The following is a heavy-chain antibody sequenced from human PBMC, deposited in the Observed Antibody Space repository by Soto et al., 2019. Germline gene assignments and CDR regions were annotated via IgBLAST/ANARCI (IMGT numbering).Heavy chain of an antibody. D-gene: IGHD3-9*01. J-gene: IGHJ4*02. Sequence: EVQLVESGGGLVKPGGSLRLSCAASGFTFSNAWMNWVRQAPGKGLEWVGRIKSKTDGGTTDYAAPVKGRFTISRDDSKNTLYLQMNSLKTEDTAVYYCTTDTTLRYFDWLLSPYYFDYWGQGTLVTVSS. CDR3: TTDTTLRYFDWLLSPYYFDY. CDR2: IKSKTDGGTT. V-gene: IGHV3-15*07. CDR1: GFTFSNAW.